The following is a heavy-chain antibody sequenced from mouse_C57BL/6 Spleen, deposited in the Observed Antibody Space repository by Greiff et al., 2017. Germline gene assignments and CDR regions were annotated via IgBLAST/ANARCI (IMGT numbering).Heavy chain of an antibody. J-gene: IGHJ2*01. CDR1: GYTFTSYG. Sequence: QVQLQQSGAELARPGASVKLSCKASGYTFTSYGISWVKQRTGQGLEWIGEIYPRSGNTYYNEKFKGKATLTADKSSSTAYMELRSLTSEDSAVYFCARGAYDYDDGYYFDYWGQGTTLTVSS. CDR2: IYPRSGNT. V-gene: IGHV1-81*01. D-gene: IGHD2-4*01. CDR3: ARGAYDYDDGYYFDY.